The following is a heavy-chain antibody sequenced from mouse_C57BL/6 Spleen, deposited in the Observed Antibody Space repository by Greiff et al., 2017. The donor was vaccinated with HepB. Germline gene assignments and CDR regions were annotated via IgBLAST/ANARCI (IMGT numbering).Heavy chain of an antibody. V-gene: IGHV1-26*01. J-gene: IGHJ3*01. CDR1: GYTFTDYY. CDR3: AREVEGFAY. CDR2: INPNNGGT. Sequence: EVQLQQSGPELVKPGASVKISCKASGYTFTDYYMNWVKQSHGKSLEWIGDINPNNGGTSYNQKFKGKATLTVDKSSSTAYMELRSLTSEDSAVYYCAREVEGFAYWGQGTLVTVSA.